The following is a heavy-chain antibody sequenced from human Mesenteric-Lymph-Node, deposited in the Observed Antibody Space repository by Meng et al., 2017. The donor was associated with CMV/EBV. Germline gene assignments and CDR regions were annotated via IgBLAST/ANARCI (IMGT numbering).Heavy chain of an antibody. CDR1: GFTFSSYG. J-gene: IGHJ6*02. CDR3: AKDLRIQLWLQDYYYGMDV. Sequence: GSLRLPCAASGFTFSSYGMHWVRQAPGKGLEWVAVIWYDGSNKYYADSVKGRFTISRDNSKNTLYLQMNSLRAEDTAVYYCAKDLRIQLWLQDYYYGMDVWGQGTTVTVSS. V-gene: IGHV3-33*06. CDR2: IWYDGSNK. D-gene: IGHD5-18*01.